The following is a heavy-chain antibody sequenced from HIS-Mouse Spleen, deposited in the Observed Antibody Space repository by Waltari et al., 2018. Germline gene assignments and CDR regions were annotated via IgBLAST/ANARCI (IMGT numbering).Heavy chain of an antibody. J-gene: IGHJ4*02. CDR2: IYYSGST. V-gene: IGHV4-59*01. Sequence: QVQLQESGPGLVKPSETLSLTCTVSGGSISSYYWSWIRQPPGKGLEWIGYIYYSGSTRYNPSLRSRVTISVDTSKNQFSLKLSSVTAADTAVYYCARDGAQYCSGGSCYPGYFDYWGQGTLVTVSS. CDR3: ARDGAQYCSGGSCYPGYFDY. D-gene: IGHD2-15*01. CDR1: GGSISSYY.